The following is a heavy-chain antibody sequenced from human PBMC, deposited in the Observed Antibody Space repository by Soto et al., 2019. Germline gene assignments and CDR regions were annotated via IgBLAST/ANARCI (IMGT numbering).Heavy chain of an antibody. CDR3: ASPGAIVGATSEGGTLGS. D-gene: IGHD1-26*01. CDR2: VFHSGST. V-gene: IGHV4-31*03. Sequence: SETLSLTCTVSRGSINSGGYYWHWIRQHPGKGLEWIGYVFHSGSTYYNPSFRSRVTTSMDTSKNQFSLNLSSVTAADTAVYYCASPGAIVGATSEGGTLGSWGQGTVLTVSS. CDR1: RGSINSGGYY. J-gene: IGHJ4*02.